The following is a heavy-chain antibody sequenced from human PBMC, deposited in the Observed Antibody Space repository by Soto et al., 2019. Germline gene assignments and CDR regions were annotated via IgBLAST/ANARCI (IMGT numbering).Heavy chain of an antibody. CDR3: ASSKMVYALSPSGMDV. V-gene: IGHV3-30*03. CDR1: GFTFSSYG. D-gene: IGHD2-8*01. CDR2: ISYDGSNK. Sequence: PGGSLRLSCAASGFTFSSYGMHWVRQAPGKGLEWVAVISYDGSNKYYADSVKGRFTISRDNSKNTLYLHMNSLRAEDTAVYYCASSKMVYALSPSGMDVWGRGTTVTVSS. J-gene: IGHJ6*02.